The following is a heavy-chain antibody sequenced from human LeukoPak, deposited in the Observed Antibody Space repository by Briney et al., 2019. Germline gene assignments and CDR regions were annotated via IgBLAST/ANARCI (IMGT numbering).Heavy chain of an antibody. Sequence: GASVKVSCKASGYTFTSYGISWVRQAPGQGLEWMGWISAYNGNTNYAQKFQGRVTITADKSTSTAYMELSSLRSEDTAVYYCAVFTAPVSYWGQGTLVTVSS. CDR1: GYTFTSYG. V-gene: IGHV1-18*01. CDR3: AVFTAPVSY. J-gene: IGHJ4*02. CDR2: ISAYNGNT. D-gene: IGHD4-23*01.